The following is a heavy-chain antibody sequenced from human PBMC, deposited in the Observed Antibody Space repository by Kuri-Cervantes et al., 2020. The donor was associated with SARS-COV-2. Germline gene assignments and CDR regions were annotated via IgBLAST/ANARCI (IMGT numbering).Heavy chain of an antibody. Sequence: SGPTLVKPTETLTVTCTFSGFSLNTNGNRVSWIRQTPGKALEWLARIDWDDDKFCSTSLKSRLIISKDTSKNQVVLTLTNVDPGDTGTYYCARMGDGYDFEYWGQGTLVTVSS. CDR1: GFSLNTNGNR. J-gene: IGHJ4*02. D-gene: IGHD5-24*01. CDR3: ARMGDGYDFEY. CDR2: IDWDDDK. V-gene: IGHV2-70*04.